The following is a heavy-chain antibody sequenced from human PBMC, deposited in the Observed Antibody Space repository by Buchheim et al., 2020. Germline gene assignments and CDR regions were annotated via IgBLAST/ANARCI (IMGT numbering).Heavy chain of an antibody. D-gene: IGHD4-17*01. J-gene: IGHJ4*02. CDR2: INAGNGNS. CDR1: GYTFTSYA. Sequence: QVQLVQSGAEVKKPGASVKVSCKASGYTFTSYAMHWVRQAPGQRLEWMGWINAGNGNSKYSQKFQGRVTITRDTSASTAYMELSSLRSEDTAVYYCARRVLYGDYVLSFDYWGQGTL. CDR3: ARRVLYGDYVLSFDY. V-gene: IGHV1-3*01.